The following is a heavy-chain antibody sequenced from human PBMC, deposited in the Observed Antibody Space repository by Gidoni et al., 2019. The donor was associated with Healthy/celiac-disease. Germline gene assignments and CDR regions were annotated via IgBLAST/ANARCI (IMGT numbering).Heavy chain of an antibody. V-gene: IGHV4-61*02. CDR1: GGSISSGSYY. D-gene: IGHD3-10*01. J-gene: IGHJ6*01. CDR3: AREVIWFGELPDYYGMDV. Sequence: QVQLQESGPGLVKPSQTLSLTCTVSGGSISSGSYYWSWIRQPAGKGREWIGRIYTSGSTNYHPSLKSRVTISVDTSKNQCSLKLSSVTAVDTAVYYCAREVIWFGELPDYYGMDVWGPRDHGHRLL. CDR2: IYTSGST.